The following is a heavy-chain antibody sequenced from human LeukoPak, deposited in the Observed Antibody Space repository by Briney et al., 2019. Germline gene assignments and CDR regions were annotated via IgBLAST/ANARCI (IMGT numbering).Heavy chain of an antibody. D-gene: IGHD3-3*01. CDR1: GGSITSYF. Sequence: SETLSLTCTVSGGSITSYFWSWIRQPPGKGLEWIGYIFYTGRTNFHPSLKSRVTISVDTSKNQFSLKLSSVTAADTAVYYCARLKLMEWSPGWFDPWGQGTLVTVSS. J-gene: IGHJ5*02. CDR3: ARLKLMEWSPGWFDP. V-gene: IGHV4-59*08. CDR2: IFYTGRT.